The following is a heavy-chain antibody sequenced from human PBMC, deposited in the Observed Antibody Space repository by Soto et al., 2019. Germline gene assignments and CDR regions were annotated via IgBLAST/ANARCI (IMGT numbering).Heavy chain of an antibody. D-gene: IGHD3-10*01. Sequence: RASVKVSCKASGGTFSSYAISWVRQALGQGLEWMGGIIPIFGTANYAQKFQGRVTITADESTSTAYMELSSLRSEDTAVYYCARDRVAYYYGSGSPAPGFDPWGQGTLVTVSS. CDR1: GGTFSSYA. CDR2: IIPIFGTA. V-gene: IGHV1-69*13. J-gene: IGHJ5*02. CDR3: ARDRVAYYYGSGSPAPGFDP.